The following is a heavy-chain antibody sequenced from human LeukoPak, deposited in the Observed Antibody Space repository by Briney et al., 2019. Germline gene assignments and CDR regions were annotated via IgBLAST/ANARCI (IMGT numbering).Heavy chain of an antibody. Sequence: GASVKVSCKASGYTFTSYYMHWVRQAPGQGLEWMGIINPSGGSTSYAQKFQGRVTMTRNMSTSTVYMELSSLRSEDTAVYYCARVGIAVAVGFYYYYYMDVWGKGTTVTVSS. V-gene: IGHV1-46*01. CDR1: GYTFTSYY. D-gene: IGHD6-19*01. J-gene: IGHJ6*03. CDR3: ARVGIAVAVGFYYYYYMDV. CDR2: INPSGGST.